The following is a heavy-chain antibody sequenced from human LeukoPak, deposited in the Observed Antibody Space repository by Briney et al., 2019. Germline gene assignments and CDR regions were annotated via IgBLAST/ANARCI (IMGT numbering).Heavy chain of an antibody. Sequence: GGSLRLSCAASGFSFNDFWMSWVRQAPGKGLEWVSAISGSGGSTYYADSVKGRFTISRDNSKKTLYLQMNSLRAEDTAVYYCAKDRHAPGRYCSSTTCFPFDSWGQGTLVTVSS. V-gene: IGHV3-23*01. CDR1: GFSFNDFW. CDR2: ISGSGGST. J-gene: IGHJ5*01. CDR3: AKDRHAPGRYCSSTTCFPFDS. D-gene: IGHD2-2*01.